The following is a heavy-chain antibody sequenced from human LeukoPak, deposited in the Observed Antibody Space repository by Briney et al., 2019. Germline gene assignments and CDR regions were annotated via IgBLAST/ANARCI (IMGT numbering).Heavy chain of an antibody. V-gene: IGHV1-69*06. D-gene: IGHD1-26*01. CDR1: GGTFSSYA. Sequence: ASVKVSCKASGGTFSSYAISWVRQAPGQGLEWMGGIIPIFDTADYSQKFHGRVTITADRSTSTAYMELSSLRSEDTAMYYCAKVWKWAGGTYYYYYMDVWGKGTTVTVSS. CDR2: IIPIFDTA. J-gene: IGHJ6*03. CDR3: AKVWKWAGGTYYYYYMDV.